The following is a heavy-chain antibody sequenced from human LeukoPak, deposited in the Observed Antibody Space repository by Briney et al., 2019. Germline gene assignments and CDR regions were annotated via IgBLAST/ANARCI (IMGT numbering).Heavy chain of an antibody. CDR2: ISYDGSNK. D-gene: IGHD6-6*01. CDR1: GFTFSSYG. CDR3: AKIPDFFSSSPDFDY. J-gene: IGHJ4*02. Sequence: GGSLRLSCAASGFTFSSYGMHWVRQAPGKGLEWVSVISYDGSNKYYADSVKGRFTISRDNSKNTPYLQMNSLRAEDTAVYYCAKIPDFFSSSPDFDYWGQGTLVTVSS. V-gene: IGHV3-30*18.